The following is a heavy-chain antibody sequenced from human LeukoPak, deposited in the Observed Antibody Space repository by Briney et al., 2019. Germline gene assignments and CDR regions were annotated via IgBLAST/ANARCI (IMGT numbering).Heavy chain of an antibody. Sequence: ASVKVSCKTSGNTFTGFYIHWVRQAPGQGLEWLGWINPNSGGTNYAQKFQGRVTMTRDTSISTAYMELSRLRSDDTAVYYCASEGDILTGLNWFDPWGQGTLVTVSS. CDR3: ASEGDILTGLNWFDP. J-gene: IGHJ5*02. CDR2: INPNSGGT. CDR1: GNTFTGFY. V-gene: IGHV1-2*02. D-gene: IGHD3-9*01.